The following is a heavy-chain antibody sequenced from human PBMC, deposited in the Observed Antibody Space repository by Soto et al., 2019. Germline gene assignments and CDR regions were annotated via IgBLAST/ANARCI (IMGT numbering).Heavy chain of an antibody. Sequence: QVQLQQWGAGLLKPSETLSLTCAVYGGSFSGYYWSWIRQPPGKGLEWIGEINHSGSTNYNPSLKRRVTTSVDPSKNQFSLKLSSVTAADTAVYYCARGDSGWYYFDYWGQGTLVTVSS. J-gene: IGHJ4*02. V-gene: IGHV4-34*01. CDR1: GGSFSGYY. CDR3: ARGDSGWYYFDY. D-gene: IGHD6-19*01. CDR2: INHSGST.